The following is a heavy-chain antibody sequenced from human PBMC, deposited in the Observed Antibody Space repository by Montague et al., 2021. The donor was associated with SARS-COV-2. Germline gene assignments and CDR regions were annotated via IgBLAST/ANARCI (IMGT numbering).Heavy chain of an antibody. J-gene: IGHJ3*02. CDR2: IYYSGST. CDR3: ARVRITMIVVVDAFDI. V-gene: IGHV4-31*01. CDR1: GGSISSGGYY. D-gene: IGHD3-22*01. Sequence: TLSLTCTVSGGSISSGGYYWSWIRQHPGKGLEWIGYIYYSGSTYYNPSLKSQVTISVDTSKNQFSLKLSSVTAAGTAVYYCARVRITMIVVVDAFDIWGQGTMVTVSS.